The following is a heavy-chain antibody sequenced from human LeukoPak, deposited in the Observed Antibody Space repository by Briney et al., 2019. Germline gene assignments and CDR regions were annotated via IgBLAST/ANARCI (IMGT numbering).Heavy chain of an antibody. CDR2: ITDSGGST. CDR1: GFTFSNYA. J-gene: IGHJ4*02. V-gene: IGHV3-23*01. Sequence: GGSLRLSCAASGFTFSNYAMSWVRQAPGKGLEWVSAITDSGGSTYFADSVKGRFTISRDNSKNTLYLHMNSLRAEDTALYYCAKDTGAYYYTYGVNFDYWGQGTLVTVSS. CDR3: AKDTGAYYYTYGVNFDY. D-gene: IGHD3-22*01.